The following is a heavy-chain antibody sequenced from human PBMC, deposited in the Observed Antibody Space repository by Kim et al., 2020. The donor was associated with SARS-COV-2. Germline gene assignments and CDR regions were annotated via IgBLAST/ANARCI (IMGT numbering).Heavy chain of an antibody. Sequence: RGSLRLSCAASGVTFRNDAHYWVRQAPGKGPEWVSIISYDETKKYYADSVRGRFTITRDNSKDTLYLHMNSLRIDDTSLSYCATDLAQWLASRYCYAMDVWGKGPTVTASS. J-gene: IGHJ6*04. CDR1: GVTFRNDA. D-gene: IGHD6-19*01. CDR2: ISYDETKK. CDR3: ATDLAQWLASRYCYAMDV. V-gene: IGHV3-30-3*01.